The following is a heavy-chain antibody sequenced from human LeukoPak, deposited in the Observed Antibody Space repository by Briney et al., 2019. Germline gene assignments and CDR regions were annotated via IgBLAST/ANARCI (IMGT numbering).Heavy chain of an antibody. CDR2: ISFNSGSI. V-gene: IGHV3-9*01. CDR1: GFTFDDYA. D-gene: IGHD3-3*01. CDR3: AKDMEDRFSRGAMDV. J-gene: IGHJ6*02. Sequence: GRSLRLSCAASGFTFDDYAMHWVRQAPGKGLEWVSGISFNSGSIAYADSVKGRFTISRDNARNSLYLQLNSLRPEDTALYYCAKDMEDRFSRGAMDVWGQGTTVTVSS.